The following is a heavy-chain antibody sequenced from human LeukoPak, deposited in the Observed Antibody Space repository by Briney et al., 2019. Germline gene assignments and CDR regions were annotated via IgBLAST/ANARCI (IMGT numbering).Heavy chain of an antibody. D-gene: IGHD3-16*01. V-gene: IGHV3-74*01. J-gene: IGHJ4*02. CDR3: ARDIYDIGG. CDR1: GFTFSDYW. CDR2: IHSDEGTT. Sequence: GGPLRLSCAASGFTFSDYWIHWVRRAPGKGLVWVSLIHSDEGTTIYTDSVKGRYTISRDNAKNTVYLQMNSLRVEDTAVYYCARDIYDIGGWGKGILVTASS.